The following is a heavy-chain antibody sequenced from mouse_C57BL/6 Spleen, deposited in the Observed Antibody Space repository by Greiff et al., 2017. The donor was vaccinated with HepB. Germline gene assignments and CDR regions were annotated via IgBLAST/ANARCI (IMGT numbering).Heavy chain of an antibody. Sequence: VKLVESGAELARPGASVKLSCKASGYTFTSYGISWVKQRTGQGLEWIGEIYPRSGNTYYNEKFKGKATLTADKSSSTAYMELRSLTSEDSAVYFCARLLNWDEGYFDVWGTGTTVTVSS. V-gene: IGHV1-81*01. CDR3: ARLLNWDEGYFDV. CDR1: GYTFTSYG. CDR2: IYPRSGNT. D-gene: IGHD4-1*02. J-gene: IGHJ1*03.